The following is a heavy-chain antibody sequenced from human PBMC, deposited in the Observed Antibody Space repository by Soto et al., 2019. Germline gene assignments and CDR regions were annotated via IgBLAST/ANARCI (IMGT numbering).Heavy chain of an antibody. D-gene: IGHD3-10*01. V-gene: IGHV1-46*01. CDR2: IGPSGDST. CDR1: GYTFTSYY. Sequence: ASVKVSCKASGYTFTSYYVHWVRQTPGQGLEWMGVIGPSGDSTNYAQKFQGRVTMTRDTSTSTAYMELSSLRSEDTAVYYCARRDNYYGSGSYLDYWGQGTLVTVSS. J-gene: IGHJ4*02. CDR3: ARRDNYYGSGSYLDY.